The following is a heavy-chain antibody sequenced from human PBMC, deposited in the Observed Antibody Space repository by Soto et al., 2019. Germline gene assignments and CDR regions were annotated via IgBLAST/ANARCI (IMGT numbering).Heavy chain of an antibody. Sequence: SETLSLTCRVSGGSISSGDYYWNWIRQSPGKGLEWIGFINDGGKTYYNPSLKSRVTMSVDTSKNQFYLKLGSVTATDMAVYYCARHQYSSGWYDYWGQGILVTVS. CDR2: INDGGKT. J-gene: IGHJ4*02. D-gene: IGHD6-19*01. V-gene: IGHV4-30-4*01. CDR1: GGSISSGDYY. CDR3: ARHQYSSGWYDY.